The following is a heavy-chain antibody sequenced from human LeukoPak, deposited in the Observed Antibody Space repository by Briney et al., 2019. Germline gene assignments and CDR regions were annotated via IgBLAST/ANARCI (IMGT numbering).Heavy chain of an antibody. CDR2: IYHSGST. V-gene: IGHV4-38-2*01. J-gene: IGHJ4*02. Sequence: SETLSLTCAVSGYSISSGYYWGWIRQPPGKRLEWIGSIYHSGSTYYNPSLKSRVTISVDTSKNQFSLKLSSVTAADTAVYYCARSTFAGGNVNFDYWGQGTLVTVSS. CDR3: ARSTFAGGNVNFDY. D-gene: IGHD4-23*01. CDR1: GYSISSGYY.